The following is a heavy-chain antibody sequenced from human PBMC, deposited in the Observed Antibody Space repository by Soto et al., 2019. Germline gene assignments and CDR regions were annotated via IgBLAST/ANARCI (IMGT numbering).Heavy chain of an antibody. CDR2: IYYSGST. V-gene: IGHV4-31*03. D-gene: IGHD2-8*02. CDR1: GGSISSGGYY. CDR3: ARDTRGPSIYYYYRDV. Sequence: PSETLSLTCTVSGGSISSGGYYWSWIRQHPGKGLEWIGYIYYSGSTYYNPSLKSRVTISVDTSKNQFSLKLSSVTAADTAVYYCARDTRGPSIYYYYRDVWGKGTTVTVSS. J-gene: IGHJ6*03.